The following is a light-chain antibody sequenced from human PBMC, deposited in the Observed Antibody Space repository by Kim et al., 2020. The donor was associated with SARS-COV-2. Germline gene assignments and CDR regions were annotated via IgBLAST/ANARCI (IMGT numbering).Light chain of an antibody. CDR3: SSYTSSSTLNWV. CDR2: DVS. V-gene: IGLV2-14*03. Sequence: SITSSCTGTSSDVGGYNYVSWYQQHPGKAPKLMIYDVSNRPSGVSNRFSGSKSGNTASLTISGLQAEDEADYYCSSYTSSSTLNWVFGGGTQLTVL. J-gene: IGLJ3*02. CDR1: SSDVGGYNY.